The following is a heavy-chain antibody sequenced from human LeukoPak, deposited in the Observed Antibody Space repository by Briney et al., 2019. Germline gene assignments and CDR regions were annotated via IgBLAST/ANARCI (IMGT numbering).Heavy chain of an antibody. Sequence: SETLSLTCTVSGGSISNCYWSWIRQPPGKGLEWVGYIFYSGSTNYNPSLKSRLTISVDTSKNQFSLKLSSVTAADTAVYYCARHYDSSGYWYYFDYWGQGTLVTVSS. CDR2: IFYSGST. V-gene: IGHV4-59*08. CDR3: ARHYDSSGYWYYFDY. J-gene: IGHJ4*02. D-gene: IGHD3-22*01. CDR1: GGSISNCY.